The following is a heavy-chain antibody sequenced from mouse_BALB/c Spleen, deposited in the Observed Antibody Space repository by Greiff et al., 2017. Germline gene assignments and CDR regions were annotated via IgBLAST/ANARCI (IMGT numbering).Heavy chain of an antibody. CDR2: INPYNDGT. J-gene: IGHJ3*01. CDR3: ARYGSSSWFAY. V-gene: IGHV1-14*01. D-gene: IGHD1-1*01. CDR1: GYTFTSYV. Sequence: EVQLQQSGPELVKPGDSVKMSCKASGYTFTSYVMHWVKQKPGQGLEWIGYINPYNDGTKYNEKFKGKATLTSDKSSSTAYMELSSLTSEDSAVYYCARYGSSSWFAYWGQGTLVTVSA.